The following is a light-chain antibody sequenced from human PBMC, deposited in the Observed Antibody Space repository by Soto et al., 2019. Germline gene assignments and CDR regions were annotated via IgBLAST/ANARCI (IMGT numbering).Light chain of an antibody. CDR1: SSDVGGYNY. V-gene: IGLV2-14*01. CDR2: DVS. J-gene: IGLJ1*01. Sequence: QSVLTQPASVSGSPGQSMTISCTGTSSDVGGYNYVSWYQQHPGKAPKLMIYDVSNRPSGVSNRFSGSKSGNTASLTISGLQAEDEADYSCSSYTSSSTLPYVFGTGTKVTVL. CDR3: SSYTSSSTLPYV.